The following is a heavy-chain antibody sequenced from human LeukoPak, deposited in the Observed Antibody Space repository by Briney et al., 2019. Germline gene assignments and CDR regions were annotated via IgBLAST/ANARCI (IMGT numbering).Heavy chain of an antibody. CDR3: ARSGGLQKFDY. Sequence: GSLRLSWAASEFTFSNYALHWVRQAPGKGLQRMAVISYDGNTIHYADSVKGRFIISRDTSKNTLYLQMNSLRAEDTAVYYCARSGGLQKFDYWGQGTLVTVSS. V-gene: IGHV3-30-3*01. D-gene: IGHD4-11*01. J-gene: IGHJ4*02. CDR2: ISYDGNTI. CDR1: EFTFSNYA.